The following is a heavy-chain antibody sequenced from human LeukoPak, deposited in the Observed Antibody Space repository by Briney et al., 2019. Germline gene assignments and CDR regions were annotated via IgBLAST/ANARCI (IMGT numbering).Heavy chain of an antibody. Sequence: PSETLSLTSAVYGGSLSGYYWSWIRQAPGKGLEWIGEISQSGYTTYNPSLKSRVSISVDTPRNHLSLNLKSVTAADTAIYYCASFDCTGGSCTAGAFDIWGQGTLVTVSS. D-gene: IGHD2-15*01. V-gene: IGHV4-34*01. CDR1: GGSLSGYY. CDR3: ASFDCTGGSCTAGAFDI. CDR2: ISQSGYT. J-gene: IGHJ3*02.